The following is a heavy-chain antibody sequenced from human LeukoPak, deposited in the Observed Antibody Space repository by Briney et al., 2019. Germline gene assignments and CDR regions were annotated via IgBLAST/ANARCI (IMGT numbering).Heavy chain of an antibody. D-gene: IGHD5-18*01. V-gene: IGHV3-30*04. CDR3: AKAHTAASSMVDY. J-gene: IGHJ4*02. Sequence: GKSLTLSCVVSGFNFDNFAMHWVRQPLGKGLEWVAVISHDGRTKYYADSMKGRITISRDNSKNSPYLQMNSLRTEDTALYYCAKAHTAASSMVDYWGQGTLVTVSS. CDR1: GFNFDNFA. CDR2: ISHDGRTK.